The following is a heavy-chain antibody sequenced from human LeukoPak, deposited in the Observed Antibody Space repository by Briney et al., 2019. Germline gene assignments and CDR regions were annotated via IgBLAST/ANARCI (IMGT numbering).Heavy chain of an antibody. D-gene: IGHD3-16*01. J-gene: IGHJ4*02. CDR3: AKDLGGEVSDSSVDY. Sequence: GGSLRLSCAASGLTFSKYAMSWVRQAPGKGLEWVSTISGSGGSTYYADSVKGRFTISRDNSKNTLYLQMNSLRAEDTAVYYCAKDLGGEVSDSSVDYWGQGTLVTVSS. CDR1: GLTFSKYA. V-gene: IGHV3-23*01. CDR2: ISGSGGST.